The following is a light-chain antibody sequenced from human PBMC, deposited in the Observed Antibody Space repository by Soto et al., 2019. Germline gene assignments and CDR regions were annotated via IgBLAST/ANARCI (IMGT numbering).Light chain of an antibody. V-gene: IGKV3-11*01. Sequence: SPGTLSVSPRDRPPHSCRASQSVDSNLAWYQQKPGQAPRLLIYDASSRATGIPARFSGSGSGTDFTLTISSLEPEDFAVYYCQQRSNWPITFGQGTRLEIK. CDR2: DAS. CDR3: QQRSNWPIT. CDR1: QSVDSN. J-gene: IGKJ5*01.